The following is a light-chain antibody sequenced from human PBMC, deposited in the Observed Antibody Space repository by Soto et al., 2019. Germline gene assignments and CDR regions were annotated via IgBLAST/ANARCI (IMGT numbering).Light chain of an antibody. J-gene: IGLJ2*01. CDR2: GVS. V-gene: IGLV2-14*01. CDR3: SSYTSSSTLGV. CDR1: SSDVGGYNY. Sequence: QSALTQPASVSGSPGQSITISCTGTSSDVGGYNYVSWYQQHPGKAPKLMISGVSNRPAGVSNRFSGSKSGNTASLTISGLQAEDEAEYYGSSYTSSSTLGVFGGGTKLTVL.